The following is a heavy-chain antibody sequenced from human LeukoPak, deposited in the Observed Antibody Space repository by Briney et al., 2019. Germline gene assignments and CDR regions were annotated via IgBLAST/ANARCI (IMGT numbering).Heavy chain of an antibody. Sequence: SENLFPPRTVSGGSLSSYYLGWIRPPPRKGLEWIGYIYYSGSTNYNPSLKSRVTISVDTSKNQFSLKLSSVTAADTAVYYCARGRLQLPIWGQGTLVTVSS. V-gene: IGHV4-59*01. J-gene: IGHJ4*02. CDR2: IYYSGST. D-gene: IGHD5-24*01. CDR3: ARGRLQLPI. CDR1: GGSLSSYY.